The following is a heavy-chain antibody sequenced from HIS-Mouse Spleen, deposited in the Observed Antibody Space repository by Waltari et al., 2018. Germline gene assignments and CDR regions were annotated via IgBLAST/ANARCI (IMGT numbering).Heavy chain of an antibody. CDR2: INHSGRT. D-gene: IGHD3-10*01. CDR3: ARRRIGYYFDY. J-gene: IGHJ4*02. CDR1: VGSFSGYY. Sequence: QVQLQQWGAGLLKPSETLSLTCAVYVGSFSGYYWSWIRQPPGKGLEWIGEINHSGRTNYTPSLKSRVTISVDTSKNQFSLKLSSVTAADTAVYYCARRRIGYYFDYWGQGTLVTVSS. V-gene: IGHV4-34*01.